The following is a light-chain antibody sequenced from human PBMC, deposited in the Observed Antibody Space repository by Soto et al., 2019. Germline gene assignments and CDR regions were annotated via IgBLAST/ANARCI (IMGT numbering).Light chain of an antibody. CDR1: SSNIGRNA. CDR2: SGD. J-gene: IGLJ1*01. CDR3: AAWDDSLSGLYV. V-gene: IGLV1-44*01. Sequence: QSVLSQAPSASGTPGQTVTISCSGSSSNIGRNAVDWYQQFPGAAPKLLIYSGDQRPSGVPDRFSGSKSGTSASLTISGLQSADEADYYCAAWDDSLSGLYVFGTGTKLTVL.